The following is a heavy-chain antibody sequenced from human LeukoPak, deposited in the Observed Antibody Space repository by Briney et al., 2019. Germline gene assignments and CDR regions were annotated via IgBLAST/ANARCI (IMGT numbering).Heavy chain of an antibody. CDR1: GFTFSSYW. CDR3: ARDYGDYSDDAFDI. CDR2: ISSSGSTI. D-gene: IGHD4-17*01. J-gene: IGHJ3*02. Sequence: GGSLRLSCAASGFTFSSYWMSWIRQAPGKGLEWVSYISSSGSTIYHADSVKGRFTISRDNAKNSLYLQMNSLRAEDTAVYYCARDYGDYSDDAFDIWGQGTMVTVSS. V-gene: IGHV3-11*01.